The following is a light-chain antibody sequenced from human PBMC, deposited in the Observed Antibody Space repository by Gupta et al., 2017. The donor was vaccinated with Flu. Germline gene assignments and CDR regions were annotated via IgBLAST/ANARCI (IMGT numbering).Light chain of an antibody. V-gene: IGKV2-30*01. CDR2: EGS. Sequence: DVVLTQSPLSLPDTLGQPASISCRSSQSLVYKDGNTYLDWFHQRPGQSPRRIIYEGSTRDYGGPDRFSRSGLANDFTLKSSMVEAEDVGVYYGMRCKHPWTFGQGTRMEI. CDR1: QSLVYKDGNTY. J-gene: IGKJ2*02. CDR3: MRCKHPWT.